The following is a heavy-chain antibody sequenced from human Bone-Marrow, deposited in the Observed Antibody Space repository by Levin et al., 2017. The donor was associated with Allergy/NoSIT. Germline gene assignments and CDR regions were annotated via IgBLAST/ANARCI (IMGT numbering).Heavy chain of an antibody. D-gene: IGHD6-13*01. J-gene: IGHJ2*01. CDR2: ISNTGTTV. Sequence: GGSLRLSCVASGFSLSQYDMIWVRQSPGKGLEWLSTISNTGTTVSFADSVKGRFTVSRDNTKKSLFLEMNSLRADDTAIYYCARGSSWYDTWYFGLWGRGTLVTVSS. CDR1: GFSLSQYD. V-gene: IGHV3-48*03. CDR3: ARGSSWYDTWYFGL.